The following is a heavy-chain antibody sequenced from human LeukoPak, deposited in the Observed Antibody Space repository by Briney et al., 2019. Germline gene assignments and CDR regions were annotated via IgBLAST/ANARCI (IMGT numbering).Heavy chain of an antibody. CDR3: AKATLRTTVVKGVLDY. D-gene: IGHD4-23*01. CDR1: GFNFSYSW. Sequence: GGSLRLSCAASGFNFSYSWMSWVRQAPGKGLEWVSAISGSGGSTYYADSVKGRFTISRDNSKNTLYLQMNSLRAEDTAVYYCAKATLRTTVVKGVLDYWGQGTLVTVSS. J-gene: IGHJ4*02. V-gene: IGHV3-23*01. CDR2: ISGSGGST.